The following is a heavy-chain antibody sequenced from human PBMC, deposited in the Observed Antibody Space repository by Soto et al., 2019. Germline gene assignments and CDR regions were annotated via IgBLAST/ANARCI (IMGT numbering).Heavy chain of an antibody. D-gene: IGHD1-1*01. CDR3: AKHQLDYYYYNMDV. V-gene: IGHV3-23*01. Sequence: HPGGSLRLSCAASGLTFSSNAVSWVRRAPGKGLEWVSVITDSGGYTFYADSVQGRFTISRDNSKKTVYLQMTSLRAEDTAVYYCAKHQLDYYYYNMDVWGQGTTVTVSS. CDR2: ITDSGGYT. J-gene: IGHJ6*02. CDR1: GLTFSSNA.